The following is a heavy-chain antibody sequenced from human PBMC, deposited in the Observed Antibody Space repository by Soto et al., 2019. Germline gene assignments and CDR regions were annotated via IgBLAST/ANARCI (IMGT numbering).Heavy chain of an antibody. CDR3: ARDPSGSYLDLDS. CDR2: TYYRSKWYN. Sequence: SQTLSLTCAISGDSVSSDSAAWNWIRQSPSRGLEWLGRTYYRSKWYNDHADSVNSRLTINADTSKNQVSPHLKSVTPEDTAVYFCARDPSGSYLDLDSWGQGTSVTVSS. CDR1: GDSVSSDSAA. D-gene: IGHD1-26*01. J-gene: IGHJ4*02. V-gene: IGHV6-1*01.